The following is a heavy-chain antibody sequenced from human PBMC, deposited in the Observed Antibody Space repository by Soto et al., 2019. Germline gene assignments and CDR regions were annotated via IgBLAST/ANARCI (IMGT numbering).Heavy chain of an antibody. CDR2: VYYSGST. CDR3: GRLGGLATISYYFDY. Sequence: KPSETMSLTCTVSGGSFSSSSYYWGWVRQPPGKGLEWIGSVYYSGSTYYNPSLESRVTISVDKSKNQFSLKLMSLSAADTAVYNCGRLGGLATISYYFDYWGQGALVTSPQ. D-gene: IGHD3-16*01. V-gene: IGHV4-39*01. J-gene: IGHJ4*02. CDR1: GGSFSSSSYY.